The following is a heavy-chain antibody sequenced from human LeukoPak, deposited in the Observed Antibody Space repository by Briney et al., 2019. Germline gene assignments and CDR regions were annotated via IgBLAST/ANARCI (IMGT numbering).Heavy chain of an antibody. CDR3: ARRALDAFDI. V-gene: IGHV4-59*12. J-gene: IGHJ3*02. CDR1: GGSISNYY. CDR2: IYYTGGT. Sequence: SETLSLTCTVSGGSISNYYWGWIRQPPGKGLEWIGNIYYTGGTKYNPSLRSRVTISVDPSKNQFSLKLSSVTAADTALYYCARRALDAFDIWGQGTMVTVSS.